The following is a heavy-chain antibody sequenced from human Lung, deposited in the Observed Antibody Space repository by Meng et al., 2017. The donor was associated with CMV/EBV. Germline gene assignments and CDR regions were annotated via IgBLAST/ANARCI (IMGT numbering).Heavy chain of an antibody. CDR1: GFTFSSYG. V-gene: IGHV3-30*02. CDR2: IRFDGSNK. CDR3: AKVVVPAAQGGGNWFEP. J-gene: IGHJ5*02. D-gene: IGHD2-2*01. Sequence: GGSXRLXCVASGFTFSSYGMHWVRQAPGKGLEWVAFIRFDGSNKYYADSVKGRFTISRDNSKNTLYLQLNSLRPEDTAVYYCAKVVVPAAQGGGNWFEPWXQGTLVTVSS.